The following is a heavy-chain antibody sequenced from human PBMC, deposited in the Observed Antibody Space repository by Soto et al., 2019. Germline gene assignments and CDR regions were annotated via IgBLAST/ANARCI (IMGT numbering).Heavy chain of an antibody. V-gene: IGHV1-8*01. CDR1: VYTFTNYD. CDR3: ARNILVQDY. J-gene: IGHJ4*02. CDR2: MNPNSGNT. Sequence: XSVNVSLISSVYTFTNYDINWVRQATGQGLEWMGWMNPNSGNTGYAQKFQGRVTMTRNTSISTAYMELSSLRSEDTAVYYCARNILVQDYWGQGTLVTVS. D-gene: IGHD2-8*02.